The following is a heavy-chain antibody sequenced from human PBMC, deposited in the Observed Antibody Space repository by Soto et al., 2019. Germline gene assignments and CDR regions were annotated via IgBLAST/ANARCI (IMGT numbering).Heavy chain of an antibody. CDR2: LIPIFGTA. J-gene: IGHJ6*02. V-gene: IGHV1-69*06. Sequence: QVQLVQSGAEVKKPGSSVKVSCKASGGPFSSYAISWVRQAAGQGLEWMGGLIPIFGTANYAQKFQGRVTSTADKSTSSAYMELSSLRSEDTSVYYCAGGSRYYYYYGMDVLGQGTTVTVSS. CDR1: GGPFSSYA. D-gene: IGHD2-15*01. CDR3: AGGSRYYYYYGMDV.